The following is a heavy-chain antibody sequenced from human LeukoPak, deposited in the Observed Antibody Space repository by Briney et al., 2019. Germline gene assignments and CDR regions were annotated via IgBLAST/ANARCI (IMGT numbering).Heavy chain of an antibody. Sequence: SETLSLTCTVSGGSISSYYWSWIRQPAGKGLEWIGRIYTSGSTNYNPSLKSRVSISVDTSKNQFSLKLSSVTAADTAVYYCARGTPSTTSYNWFDPWGQGTLVTVSS. CDR1: GGSISSYY. CDR2: IYTSGST. D-gene: IGHD2-2*01. CDR3: ARGTPSTTSYNWFDP. J-gene: IGHJ5*02. V-gene: IGHV4-4*07.